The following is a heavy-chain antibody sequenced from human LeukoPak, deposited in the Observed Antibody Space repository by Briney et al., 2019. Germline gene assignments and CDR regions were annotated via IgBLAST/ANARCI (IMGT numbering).Heavy chain of an antibody. CDR2: INPSGSST. D-gene: IGHD2-15*01. CDR3: ARHDLGGSSPFDY. Sequence: ASVKVSCKTFGCTFINYYMHWVRQAPGQGLEWMGIINPSGSSTTYAQKFQGRVTMTRDTSTSTDFMELSSLRSEDTAVYYCARHDLGGSSPFDYWGQGTLVTVSS. J-gene: IGHJ4*02. V-gene: IGHV1-46*01. CDR1: GCTFINYY.